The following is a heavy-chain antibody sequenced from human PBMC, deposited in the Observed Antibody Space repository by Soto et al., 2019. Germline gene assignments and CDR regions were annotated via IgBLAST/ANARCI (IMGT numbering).Heavy chain of an antibody. CDR2: INHSGST. J-gene: IGHJ3*02. D-gene: IGHD2-2*01. CDR3: ARGRGRGSMLRDTRAYAFDI. Sequence: SETLSLTCAVYGGSFSGYYWSWIRQPPGKGLEWIGEINHSGSTNYNPSLKSRVTISVDTSKNQFSLKLSSVTAADTAVYYCARGRGRGSMLRDTRAYAFDIWGQGTMVTVSS. V-gene: IGHV4-34*01. CDR1: GGSFSGYY.